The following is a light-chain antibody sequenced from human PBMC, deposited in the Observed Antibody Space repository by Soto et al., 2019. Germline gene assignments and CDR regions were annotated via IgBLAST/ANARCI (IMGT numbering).Light chain of an antibody. J-gene: IGKJ4*01. Sequence: DIQMTQSPSTLSASVGDRVTITCRASQSISSWLAWYQQKPGKAPKLLIYKASSLESGVPSRFSGSGSGTEFTLTISNLQPDDFATYFCQQYNSYPLTFGGGTKVEIK. V-gene: IGKV1-5*03. CDR2: KAS. CDR3: QQYNSYPLT. CDR1: QSISSW.